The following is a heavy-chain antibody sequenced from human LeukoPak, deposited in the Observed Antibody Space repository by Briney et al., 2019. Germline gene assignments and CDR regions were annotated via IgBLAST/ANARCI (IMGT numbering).Heavy chain of an antibody. CDR2: IYYSGST. V-gene: IGHV4-59*01. CDR3: ARERDTMVRGVHFDY. Sequence: KTSETLSLTCTVSGGSISSYYWSWIRQPPGKGLEWIGYIYYSGSTNYNPSLKSRVTISVDTSKNQFSLKLSSVTAADTAVYYCARERDTMVRGVHFDYWGQGTLVTVSS. CDR1: GGSISSYY. J-gene: IGHJ4*02. D-gene: IGHD3-10*01.